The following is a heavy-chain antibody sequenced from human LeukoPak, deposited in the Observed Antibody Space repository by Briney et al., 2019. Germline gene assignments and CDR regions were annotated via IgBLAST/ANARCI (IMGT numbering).Heavy chain of an antibody. CDR3: ARDSIRVGATGDDPSSLRGYYYYGMDV. V-gene: IGHV3-30*03. Sequence: PGGSLRLSCAASGFTFSSYGMHWVRQAPGKGLEWVAVISYDGSNKYYADSVKGRFTISRDNAKNSLYLQMNSLRAEDTAVYYCARDSIRVGATGDDPSSLRGYYYYGMDVWGQGTTVTVSS. CDR1: GFTFSSYG. D-gene: IGHD1-26*01. CDR2: ISYDGSNK. J-gene: IGHJ6*02.